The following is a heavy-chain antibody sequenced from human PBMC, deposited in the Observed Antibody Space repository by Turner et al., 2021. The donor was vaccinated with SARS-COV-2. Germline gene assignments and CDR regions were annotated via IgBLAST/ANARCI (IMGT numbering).Heavy chain of an antibody. V-gene: IGHV4-39*01. J-gene: IGHJ5*02. CDR1: GGPISGSSYY. CDR2: IYYSRYT. D-gene: IGHD3-10*02. CDR3: ASETRHYPGRGWFDP. Sequence: QLQLQESGPGLVTASETLYIACTVSGGPISGSSYYWDRIRQPPGKGLAWIGSIYYSRYTYYNQARKSRVTISLNTSKNKFPLKLSSVNAADTDVYYCASETRHYPGRGWFDPWGQGTLVTVSS.